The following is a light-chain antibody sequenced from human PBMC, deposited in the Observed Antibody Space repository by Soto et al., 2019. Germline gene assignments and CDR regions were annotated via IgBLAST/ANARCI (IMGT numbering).Light chain of an antibody. V-gene: IGKV1-13*02. J-gene: IGKJ4*01. CDR3: QQSET. Sequence: AIQLTQSPSSLSASVGDRVTITCRASQGISSALAWYQQKPGKAPKLLIYDASSLESGVPSRFSGSGSGTYFTLTMSSMQPEDFATYYCQQSETFDGVTKVAIK. CDR2: DAS. CDR1: QGISSA.